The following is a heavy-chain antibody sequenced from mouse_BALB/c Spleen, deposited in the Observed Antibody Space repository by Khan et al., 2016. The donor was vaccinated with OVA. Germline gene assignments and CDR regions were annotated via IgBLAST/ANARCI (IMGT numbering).Heavy chain of an antibody. V-gene: IGHV1S29*02. Sequence: VQLQQSGPELVKPGASVKISCKASGYTFTDYNMDWVKQSLGKSLEWIGYIYPNNGGAGYNQKFKTKATLTVDISSSTAYMELRSVTSEDSAVYHCARAGYGSFAYWGQGTLVTVS. CDR1: GYTFTDYN. D-gene: IGHD1-2*01. CDR2: IYPNNGGA. CDR3: ARAGYGSFAY. J-gene: IGHJ3*01.